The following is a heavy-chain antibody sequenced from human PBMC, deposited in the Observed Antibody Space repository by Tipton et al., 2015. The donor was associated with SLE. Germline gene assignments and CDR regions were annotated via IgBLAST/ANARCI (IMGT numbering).Heavy chain of an antibody. D-gene: IGHD4-17*01. CDR1: GFTVSSNY. J-gene: IGHJ4*02. CDR3: AKDGNPYYADKTYFDY. Sequence: SLRLSCAASGFTVSSNYMSWVRQAPGKGLEWVSVIYSGGSTYYADSVKGRLTISRDNSKNTLYVQMNSLRPEDTAVYYCAKDGNPYYADKTYFDYWGQGTLVTVSS. V-gene: IGHV3-53*05. CDR2: IYSGGST.